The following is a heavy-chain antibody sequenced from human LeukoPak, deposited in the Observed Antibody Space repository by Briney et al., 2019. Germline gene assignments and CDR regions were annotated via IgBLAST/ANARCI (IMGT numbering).Heavy chain of an antibody. J-gene: IGHJ3*02. D-gene: IGHD3-22*01. CDR3: ARGSPLGSSGYYYVVVSRSRGPDAFDI. CDR2: MNPNSGNT. V-gene: IGHV1-8*01. Sequence: GASVKVSCKASGYTFTSYDINWVRQATGQGLEWMGWMNPNSGNTGYAQKFQGRVTMTRNTSISTAYMELSSLRSEDTAVYYCARGSPLGSSGYYYVVVSRSRGPDAFDIWGQGTMVTVSS. CDR1: GYTFTSYD.